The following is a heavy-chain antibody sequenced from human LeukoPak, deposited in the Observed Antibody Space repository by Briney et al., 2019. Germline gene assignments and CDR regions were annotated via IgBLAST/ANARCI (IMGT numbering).Heavy chain of an antibody. V-gene: IGHV3-7*01. CDR1: GFTFSSYW. D-gene: IGHD3-10*01. J-gene: IGHJ5*01. Sequence: GSLRLSCAASGFTFSSYWMNWVRQAPGKGLEWVANIKRDGNEKNYVDSVRGRFSISRDNAKNSLYLQMDSLRAEDTAVYYCAKEGAYPIITYDSWGQGALVTVSS. CDR2: IKRDGNEK. CDR3: AKEGAYPIITYDS.